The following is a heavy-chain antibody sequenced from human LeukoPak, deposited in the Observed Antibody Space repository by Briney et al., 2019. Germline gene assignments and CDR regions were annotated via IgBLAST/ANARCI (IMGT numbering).Heavy chain of an antibody. CDR2: IKSKTEGGTT. CDR3: TTYYYDSTSDFAY. CDR1: GFIFTDAW. D-gene: IGHD3-22*01. J-gene: IGHJ4*02. Sequence: GGSLRLSCAASGFIFTDAWMSWVRQAPGKGLEWVVRIKSKTEGGTTDYAARVRGRFTISRDDSKNTLYLQMISLKPEDTAVYYCTTYYYDSTSDFAYWGQGTLVTVSS. V-gene: IGHV3-15*01.